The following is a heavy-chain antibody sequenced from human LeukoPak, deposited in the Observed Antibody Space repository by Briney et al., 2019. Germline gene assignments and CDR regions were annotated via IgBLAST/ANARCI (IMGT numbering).Heavy chain of an antibody. CDR1: GFTFSSYS. V-gene: IGHV3-48*02. Sequence: PGGSLRLSCAASGFTFSSYSMNWVRQAPGKGLEWVSYISSSSSTIYYADSVKGRFTISRDNAKNSLYLQMNSLRDEDTAVYYCARDTRTKYYYGMDVWGQGTTVTVSS. D-gene: IGHD1-14*01. J-gene: IGHJ6*02. CDR3: ARDTRTKYYYGMDV. CDR2: ISSSSSTI.